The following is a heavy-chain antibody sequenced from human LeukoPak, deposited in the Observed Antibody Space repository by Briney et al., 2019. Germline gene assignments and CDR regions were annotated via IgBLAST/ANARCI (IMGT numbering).Heavy chain of an antibody. Sequence: SETLSLTCAVYGGSFSGYYWNWIRQPPGKGLEWIGEINHSGSTNYNPSLKSRVTISVGTSKNQFSLRLSSVTAADTAVYYCAKDWVGGSYHDAFDIWGQGTMVTVSS. CDR3: AKDWVGGSYHDAFDI. CDR2: INHSGST. CDR1: GGSFSGYY. D-gene: IGHD1-26*01. J-gene: IGHJ3*02. V-gene: IGHV4-34*01.